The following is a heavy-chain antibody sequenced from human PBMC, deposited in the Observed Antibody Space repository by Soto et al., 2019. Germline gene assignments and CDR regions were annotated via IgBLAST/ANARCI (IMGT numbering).Heavy chain of an antibody. D-gene: IGHD2-2*01. V-gene: IGHV3-23*01. CDR2: ISAGGANT. J-gene: IGHJ4*02. Sequence: EVQLLESGGGLVQPGGSLRVSCAASGFTFNNYAMSWVRQAPGRGQEWVSVISAGGANTYYADSVKGRFTISRDNVKNTLFLQMKGLRADDTAVYYCAKGTYCIATSCYGGFDYWGQGTLVTVSS. CDR3: AKGTYCIATSCYGGFDY. CDR1: GFTFNNYA.